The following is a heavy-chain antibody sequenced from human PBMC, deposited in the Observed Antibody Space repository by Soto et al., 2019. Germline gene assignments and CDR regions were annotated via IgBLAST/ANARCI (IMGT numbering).Heavy chain of an antibody. CDR2: IIPILGIA. V-gene: IGHV1-69*02. Sequence: QVQLVQSGAEVKKPGSSVKVSCKASGGTFSSYTISWVRQAPGQGLEWMGRIIPILGIANYAHKFQGRVTITADKSTSTASMELGSVRSEDTAVYSCASGPNFVGDSLLGFGYYYYGMDVLGHGTPVTVSS. CDR3: ASGPNFVGDSLLGFGYYYYGMDV. D-gene: IGHD2-21*02. CDR1: GGTFSSYT. J-gene: IGHJ6*02.